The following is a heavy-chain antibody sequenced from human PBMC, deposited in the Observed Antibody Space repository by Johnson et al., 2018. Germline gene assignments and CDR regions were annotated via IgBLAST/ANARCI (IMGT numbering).Heavy chain of an antibody. CDR3: GRGGYDSSGYYPECFQH. J-gene: IGHJ1*01. D-gene: IGHD3-22*01. CDR2: ISYDGGNK. V-gene: IGHV3-30-3*01. Sequence: QVQLVESGGGVVQPGRSLRLSCAASGFTFSSSAMHWVRQAPGKGLEWVAGISYDGGNKYSADSVKGRFTISRDNSKNTLYLQMNSLRAEDTAVYYCGRGGYDSSGYYPECFQHWGQGTLVTVSS. CDR1: GFTFSSSA.